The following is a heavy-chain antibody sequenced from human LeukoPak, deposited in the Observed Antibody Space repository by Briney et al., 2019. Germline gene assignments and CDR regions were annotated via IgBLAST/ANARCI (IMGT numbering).Heavy chain of an antibody. Sequence: PSETLSLICAVYGGSFNGYYWSWIRQPPGKGLEWIGEINHSGSTNYNPSLKSRVTISVDTSKNQFSLKLSSMTAADTAVYYCARGWAAAKFDYWGQGTLVTVSS. D-gene: IGHD6-13*01. CDR3: ARGWAAAKFDY. CDR2: INHSGST. J-gene: IGHJ4*02. V-gene: IGHV4-34*01. CDR1: GGSFNGYY.